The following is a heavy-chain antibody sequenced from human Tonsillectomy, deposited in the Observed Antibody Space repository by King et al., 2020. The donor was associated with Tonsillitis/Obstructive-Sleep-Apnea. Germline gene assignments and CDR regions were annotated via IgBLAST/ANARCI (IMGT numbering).Heavy chain of an antibody. D-gene: IGHD3-10*01. CDR2: INPNSGGT. J-gene: IGHJ4*02. CDR1: GYTFTGYY. CDR3: ALNPNTQGVIGAGDY. V-gene: IGHV1-2*06. Sequence: QLVQSGAEVKKPGASVKVSCKASGYTFTGYYMHWVRQAPGQGLEWMGRINPNSGGTNYAQKFQGRVTMTRDTSISTAYMELRRLRSDDTAVYYCALNPNTQGVIGAGDYWGQGTLVTVSS.